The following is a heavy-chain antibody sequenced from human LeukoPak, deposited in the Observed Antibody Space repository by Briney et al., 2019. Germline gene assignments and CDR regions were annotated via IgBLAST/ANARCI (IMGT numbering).Heavy chain of an antibody. D-gene: IGHD2-2*01. CDR2: INHSGST. Sequence: SETLSLTCAVYGGSFGGYYWSWIRQPPGKGLEWIGEINHSGSTNYNPSLKSRVTISVDTSKNQFSLKLSSATAADTAVYYCARGEIVVVPAARYYYYYMDVWGKGTTVTVSS. V-gene: IGHV4-34*01. CDR1: GGSFGGYY. J-gene: IGHJ6*03. CDR3: ARGEIVVVPAARYYYYYMDV.